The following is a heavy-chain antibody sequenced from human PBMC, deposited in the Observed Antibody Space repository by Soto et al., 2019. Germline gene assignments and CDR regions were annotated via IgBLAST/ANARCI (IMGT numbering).Heavy chain of an antibody. D-gene: IGHD7-27*01. CDR3: ARGPPNWGFDS. CDR1: GYSFTSYD. J-gene: IGHJ5*01. V-gene: IGHV1-8*01. Sequence: QVQLVQSGAEVKKPGASVKVSCKASGYSFTSYDINWVRQAPGQGLEWMGWMSPNSANTGYAQKFQGRVTMTRSTSISTAYMELSSLRSEDTAVYYCARGPPNWGFDSWGQGTLVIVS. CDR2: MSPNSANT.